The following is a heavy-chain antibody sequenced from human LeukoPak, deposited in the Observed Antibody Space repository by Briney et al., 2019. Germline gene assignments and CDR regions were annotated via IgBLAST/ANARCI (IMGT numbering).Heavy chain of an antibody. CDR1: GFTFSSYA. CDR3: AKERSSRWYVNSLDY. D-gene: IGHD6-13*01. Sequence: PGGSLRLSCAASGFTFSSYAMSWVRQAPGKGLEWVSAISGGGESTYYADSVKGRLTISRDNSKKTLYLQMNSLRADDTAVYYCAKERSSRWYVNSLDYWGQGTLVTVSS. J-gene: IGHJ4*02. CDR2: ISGGGEST. V-gene: IGHV3-23*01.